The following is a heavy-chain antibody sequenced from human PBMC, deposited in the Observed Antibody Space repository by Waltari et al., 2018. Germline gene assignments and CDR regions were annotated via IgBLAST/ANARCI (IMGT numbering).Heavy chain of an antibody. CDR3: ARTLYRMTTVTTDAFDI. CDR1: GFTFSSYS. J-gene: IGHJ3*02. CDR2: ISSSSSYI. D-gene: IGHD4-17*01. V-gene: IGHV3-21*01. Sequence: EVQLVESGGGLVKPGGSLRLSCAASGFTFSSYSMNWVRQAPGQGLEWVSSISSSSSYIYYADSVKGRFTISRDNAKNSLYLQMNSLRAEDTAVYYCARTLYRMTTVTTDAFDIWGQGTMVTVSS.